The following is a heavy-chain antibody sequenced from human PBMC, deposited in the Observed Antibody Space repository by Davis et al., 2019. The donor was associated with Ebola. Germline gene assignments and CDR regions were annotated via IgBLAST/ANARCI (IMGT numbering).Heavy chain of an antibody. CDR3: ARDDGSGWPYGMDV. CDR2: VNYRGTT. CDR1: GGSISKNF. D-gene: IGHD6-19*01. V-gene: IGHV4-59*01. Sequence: SETLSLTCSVSGGSISKNFWNWIRQPPGKGLEWTGYVNYRGTTNYNPSLKNRVTISVDTSENQFALKLTSVTAEDTAVYFCARDDGSGWPYGMDVWGQGTLVTVSS. J-gene: IGHJ6*02.